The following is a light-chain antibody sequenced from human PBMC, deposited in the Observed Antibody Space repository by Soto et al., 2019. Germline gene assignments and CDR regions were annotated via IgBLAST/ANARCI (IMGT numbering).Light chain of an antibody. J-gene: IGKJ1*01. CDR2: AAS. V-gene: IGKV1-8*01. CDR3: QKYYSYPRT. Sequence: AIRMTQSPSSFSASTGDRVTITCRASQGISSYLAWYQQKPGKAPKLLIYAASTLQSGVPSRFSGSGSGTDFTLTISCLQSEDFATYSCQKYYSYPRTFGQGTTVDIK. CDR1: QGISSY.